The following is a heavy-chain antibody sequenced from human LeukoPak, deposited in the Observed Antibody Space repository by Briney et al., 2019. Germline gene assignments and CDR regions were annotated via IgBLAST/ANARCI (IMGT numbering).Heavy chain of an antibody. Sequence: GGSLRLSCAASGFTLTDAWVSWVRQPPGKGLEWVGHLKSKTDGGTTDYAAPVKGRFTISRDGSKNTLYLQMNSLRAEDTALYYCASSRYDSSGYYGIIGYWGQGTLVTVSS. CDR3: ASSRYDSSGYYGIIGY. CDR2: LKSKTDGGTT. D-gene: IGHD3-22*01. J-gene: IGHJ4*02. CDR1: GFTLTDAW. V-gene: IGHV3-15*01.